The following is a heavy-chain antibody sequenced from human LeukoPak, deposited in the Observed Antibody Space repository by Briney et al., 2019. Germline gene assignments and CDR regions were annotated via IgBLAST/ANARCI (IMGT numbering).Heavy chain of an antibody. D-gene: IGHD1-26*01. CDR2: ITSSGSAI. Sequence: PGGSLRLSCETSGFTFSSYEMNWVRQGPGKGPEWVSFITSSGSAIYYADSVRGRFTVSRDNAKNSLTLQMNSLRAEDTAVYFCARVGNLRVGAEDAFDIWGQGTLVSVSS. CDR1: GFTFSSYE. J-gene: IGHJ3*02. V-gene: IGHV3-48*03. CDR3: ARVGNLRVGAEDAFDI.